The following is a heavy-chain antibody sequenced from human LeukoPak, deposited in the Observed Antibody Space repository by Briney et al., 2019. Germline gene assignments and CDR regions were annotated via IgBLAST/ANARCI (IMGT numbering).Heavy chain of an antibody. CDR2: ISGNGGDI. CDR1: GFNFGGHY. D-gene: IGHD3-10*01. CDR3: VRHSGRAGGQ. Sequence: NPGGSLRLSCAASGFNFGGHYMSWLRQAPGKGPEWISYISGNGGDIAYADSVKGRFTISRDNAKNSLHPQMNRLRVEDTAVYHCVRHSGRAGGQWGQGTLIAVSS. V-gene: IGHV3-11*01. J-gene: IGHJ4*02.